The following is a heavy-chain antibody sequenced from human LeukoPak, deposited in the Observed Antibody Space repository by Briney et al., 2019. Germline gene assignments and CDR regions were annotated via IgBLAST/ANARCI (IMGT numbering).Heavy chain of an antibody. CDR3: ARDKSWGAPYYFDY. Sequence: TGGSLRLSCPASGFNLSSYTMNWVRQAPGKGLEWVSSISGTSSYIYYADPVKGRFTISRDNAKNSLYLQMDSLRAEDTAVYYCARDKSWGAPYYFDYWGQGTLVTVSS. V-gene: IGHV3-21*01. J-gene: IGHJ4*02. CDR1: GFNLSSYT. D-gene: IGHD3-16*01. CDR2: ISGTSSYI.